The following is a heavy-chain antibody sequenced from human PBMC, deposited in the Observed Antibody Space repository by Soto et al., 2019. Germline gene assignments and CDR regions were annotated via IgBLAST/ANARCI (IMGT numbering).Heavy chain of an antibody. J-gene: IGHJ4*02. CDR3: ASYSSSWYYFDY. CDR1: GGSIISSSYH. D-gene: IGHD6-13*01. Sequence: QLQLQESGPGLVKPSETLSLTCTVSGGSIISSSYHWGWIRQPPGKGLEWLGNIYYSGSTYYNPSLKSRVTISVDTSKNQFSLKLSSVTAADTAVYYCASYSSSWYYFDYWGQGTLVTVSS. CDR2: IYYSGST. V-gene: IGHV4-39*01.